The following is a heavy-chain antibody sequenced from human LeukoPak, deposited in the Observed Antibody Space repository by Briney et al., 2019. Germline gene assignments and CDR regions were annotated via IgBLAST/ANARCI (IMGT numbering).Heavy chain of an antibody. CDR2: TYYRSKWYK. Sequence: SHTLSLTFAISGDSVSMDTAALNWVRQSPSRGLEWLGRTYYRSKWYKDYAVSVKSRITINPHTSKNNFSLQLNSVTPADTAVYYCARDGGGRRWYYFDNWGQGSLVTVSS. CDR3: ARDGGGRRWYYFDN. J-gene: IGHJ4*02. CDR1: GDSVSMDTAA. V-gene: IGHV6-1*01. D-gene: IGHD2-15*01.